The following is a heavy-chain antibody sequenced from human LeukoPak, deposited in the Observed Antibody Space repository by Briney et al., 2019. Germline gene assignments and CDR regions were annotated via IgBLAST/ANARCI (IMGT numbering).Heavy chain of an antibody. D-gene: IGHD2-15*01. V-gene: IGHV3-7*03. CDR1: GFTFSSYW. Sequence: GGSLRLSCAASGFTFSSYWMSWVRQAPGKGLEWVANIKQDGSEKYYVDSVKGRFTISRDNSKNTLYLQMNSLRAEDTAVYYCAKFRGLVVVAATDRNEDYWGQGTLVTVSS. CDR2: IKQDGSEK. CDR3: AKFRGLVVVAATDRNEDY. J-gene: IGHJ4*02.